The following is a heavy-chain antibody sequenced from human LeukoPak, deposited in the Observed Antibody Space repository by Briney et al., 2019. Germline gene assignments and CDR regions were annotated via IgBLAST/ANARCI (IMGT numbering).Heavy chain of an antibody. J-gene: IGHJ4*02. D-gene: IGHD3-22*01. CDR2: ISYDGSNK. V-gene: IGHV3-30-3*01. CDR1: GFTFSSYA. CDR3: AREGGYDSSGYYPNY. Sequence: GGSLRLSCAASGFTFSSYAMHWVRPAPGKGLEWVAVISYDGSNKYYADSVKGRFTISRDNSKNTLYLQMNSLRAEDTAVYYCAREGGYDSSGYYPNYWGQGTLVTVSS.